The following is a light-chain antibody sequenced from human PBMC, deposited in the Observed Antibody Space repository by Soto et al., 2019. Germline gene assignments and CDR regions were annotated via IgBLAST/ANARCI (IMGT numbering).Light chain of an antibody. Sequence: QSALTQPRSVSGSPGQSVTISCTGTSSDVGGYNYVSWYQQHPGEAPKLMIYDVSKRPSGVPDRFSGYKCGNTASVTISGLQAEDAADYYCCSYAGSYTYVFGTGTKVTVL. J-gene: IGLJ1*01. V-gene: IGLV2-11*01. CDR1: SSDVGGYNY. CDR2: DVS. CDR3: CSYAGSYTYV.